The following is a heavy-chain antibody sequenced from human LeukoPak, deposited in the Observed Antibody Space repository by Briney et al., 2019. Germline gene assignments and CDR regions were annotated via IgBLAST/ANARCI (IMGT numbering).Heavy chain of an antibody. D-gene: IGHD1-26*01. J-gene: IGHJ4*02. Sequence: RPGGSLRLSCAASGLTFSSSNMNWVRQAPGKGLEWVSSITGSSSYILYADSVKGRFTIPRDNAKNSLYLQLNSLRAEDTAVYYCARYSGTYRDYWGQGTLVTVSS. CDR1: GLTFSSSN. CDR2: ITGSSSYI. CDR3: ARYSGTYRDY. V-gene: IGHV3-21*04.